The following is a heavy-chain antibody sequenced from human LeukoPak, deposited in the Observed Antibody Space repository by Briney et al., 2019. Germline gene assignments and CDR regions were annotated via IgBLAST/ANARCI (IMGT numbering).Heavy chain of an antibody. Sequence: SVKVSCKASGGAFSSYAISWVRQAPGQGLEWMGGIIPIFGTANYAQKFQGRVTITTDESTSTAYMELSSLRSEDTAVYYCARSRIFGVVIGFDYWGQGTLVTVSS. CDR3: ARSRIFGVVIGFDY. CDR1: GGAFSSYA. CDR2: IIPIFGTA. V-gene: IGHV1-69*05. J-gene: IGHJ4*02. D-gene: IGHD3-3*02.